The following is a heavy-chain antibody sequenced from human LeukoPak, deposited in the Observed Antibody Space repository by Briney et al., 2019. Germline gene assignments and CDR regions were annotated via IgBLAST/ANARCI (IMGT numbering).Heavy chain of an antibody. CDR2: ISTSSSYI. Sequence: GGSLRLSCAASGFTFSSYSMNWVRQAPGKGLEWVSSISTSSSYIYYADSVKGRFTISRDHAKKSLYLEMNSLRAEDTAVYYCARGHIVVMADDDVFDYWGQGTLVTVSS. J-gene: IGHJ4*02. D-gene: IGHD2-21*01. V-gene: IGHV3-21*01. CDR1: GFTFSSYS. CDR3: ARGHIVVMADDDVFDY.